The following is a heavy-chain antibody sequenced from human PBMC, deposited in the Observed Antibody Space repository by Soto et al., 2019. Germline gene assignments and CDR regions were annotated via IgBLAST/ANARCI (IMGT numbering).Heavy chain of an antibody. Sequence: QVVESGGGLVKPGQSLRLSCAGSGFTFRDSAVAWFRQTPGKGLKCIGFIRSECYGGTADYAASVRGRFVISRDDYPGVAYLQMDSLTSGDTGVYHCTMIPRNGRGAPFATWGRGTLVTVAS. CDR2: IRSECYGGTA. J-gene: IGHJ5*02. D-gene: IGHD2-15*01. CDR3: TMIPRNGRGAPFAT. CDR1: GFTFRDSA. V-gene: IGHV3-49*05.